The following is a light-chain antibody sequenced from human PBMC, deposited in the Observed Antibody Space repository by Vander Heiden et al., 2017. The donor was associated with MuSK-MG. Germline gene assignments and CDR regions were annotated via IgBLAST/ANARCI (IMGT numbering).Light chain of an antibody. Sequence: QSALTQPASVSGSPGQSITISCTGTSSDVGRYNLVSWYQQHTGKAPNLMIYEGSKRPSGVASGVSGSKSGNTAALTSTGLQAEDEADYYCGAYAVSSNYLVFGGGTKRTVL. V-gene: IGLV2-23*01. CDR3: GAYAVSSNYLV. CDR1: SSDVGRYNL. J-gene: IGLJ2*01. CDR2: EGS.